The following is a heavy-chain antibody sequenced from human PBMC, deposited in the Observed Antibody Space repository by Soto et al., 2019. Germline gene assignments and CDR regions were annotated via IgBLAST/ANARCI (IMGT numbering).Heavy chain of an antibody. V-gene: IGHV1-2*02. J-gene: IGHJ6*02. CDR3: ARGGSGGSCYFPCYYYYSMDV. CDR1: GYTFTGYY. CDR2: INPNSGGT. D-gene: IGHD2-15*01. Sequence: GASVKVSCKASGYTFTGYYMHWVRQAPGQGLEWMGWINPNSGGTNYAQKFQGRVTMTRDTSISTAYMELSRLRSDDTAVYYCARGGSGGSCYFPCYYYYSMDVWGQGTTVTVSS.